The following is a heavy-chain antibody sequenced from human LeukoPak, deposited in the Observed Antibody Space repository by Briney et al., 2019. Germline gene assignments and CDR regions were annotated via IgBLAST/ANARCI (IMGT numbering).Heavy chain of an antibody. CDR1: GDSVSSNSAA. V-gene: IGHV6-1*01. D-gene: IGHD6-19*01. Sequence: SQTLSLTCAISGDSVSSNSAAWNWIRQSPSRGLEWLGRTYYRSKWYNDYAVSVKSRITINPDTSKNQFSLQLNSVTPEDTAVYYCACSSGLVGIWYFQHWGQGTLVTVSS. CDR2: TYYRSKWYN. CDR3: ACSSGLVGIWYFQH. J-gene: IGHJ1*01.